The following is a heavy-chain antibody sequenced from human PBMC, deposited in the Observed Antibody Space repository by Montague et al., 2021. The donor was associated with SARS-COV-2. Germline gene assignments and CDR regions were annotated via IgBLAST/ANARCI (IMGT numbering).Heavy chain of an antibody. CDR1: GFTFDDYG. J-gene: IGHJ6*02. V-gene: IGHV3-20*04. CDR3: ARGSTGWYAIFGHYGMDV. CDR2: INWNGGST. Sequence: SLRLSCAASGFTFDDYGMSWVRQAPGKGLEWVSGINWNGGSTGYADSVKGRFTISRDNAKNSLYLQMNSLRAEDTALYYCARGSTGWYAIFGHYGMDVWGQGTTVTVSS. D-gene: IGHD6-19*01.